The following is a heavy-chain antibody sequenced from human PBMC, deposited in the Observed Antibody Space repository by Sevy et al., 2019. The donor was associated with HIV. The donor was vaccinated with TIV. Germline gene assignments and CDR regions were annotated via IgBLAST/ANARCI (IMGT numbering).Heavy chain of an antibody. Sequence: GGSLRLSCTASGFTFSSYEMNWVRQAPGKGLEWVSYITNSGSSIYYSDSVRGRFTVSRDNAKNSLYLQMKSLRAEDTAVYYCTRDLPPSATTVTHFDYWGRGTLVTVSS. V-gene: IGHV3-48*03. D-gene: IGHD4-17*01. CDR3: TRDLPPSATTVTHFDY. CDR1: GFTFSSYE. J-gene: IGHJ4*02. CDR2: ITNSGSSI.